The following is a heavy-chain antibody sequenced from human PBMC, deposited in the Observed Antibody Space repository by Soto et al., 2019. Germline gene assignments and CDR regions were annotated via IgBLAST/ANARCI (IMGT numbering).Heavy chain of an antibody. D-gene: IGHD3-10*01. J-gene: IGHJ5*02. CDR3: VRRYGLGSTNWFDP. CDR1: GGSISSSDYY. CDR2: IYYSGKT. Sequence: QLQLQESGPGLVKPSETLSLTCTVSGGSISSSDYYWGWIRQPPGKGLEWIGSIYYSGKTLYNPSLQSRVTISVDTSKNQFTLNLRSLTAADTAVYYCVRRYGLGSTNWFDPWGQGTLVTVSS. V-gene: IGHV4-39*01.